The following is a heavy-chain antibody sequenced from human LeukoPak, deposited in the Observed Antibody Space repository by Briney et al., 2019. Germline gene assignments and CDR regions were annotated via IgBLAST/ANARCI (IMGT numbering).Heavy chain of an antibody. D-gene: IGHD5-24*01. J-gene: IGHJ6*03. CDR2: IYPGDSDT. CDR1: GYSFTSYW. V-gene: IGHV5-51*01. CDR3: ARAWGYNVENYYYMDV. Sequence: AGESLKISCKGSGYSFTSYWIGWVRQMPGKGLEWMGIIYPGDSDTRYSPSFQGQVTISADKSISTAYLQWSSLKASDTAMYYCARAWGYNVENYYYMDVWGKGTTVTVSS.